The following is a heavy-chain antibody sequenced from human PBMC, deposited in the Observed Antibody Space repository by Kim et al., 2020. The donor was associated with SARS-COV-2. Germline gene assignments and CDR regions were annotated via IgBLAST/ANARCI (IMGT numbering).Heavy chain of an antibody. CDR2: INAGNGNT. CDR3: ARDLYSSPWGLDYYYYGMDV. CDR1: GYTFTSYA. V-gene: IGHV1-3*01. D-gene: IGHD6-13*01. J-gene: IGHJ6*02. Sequence: ASVKVSCKASGYTFTSYAMHWVRQAPGQRLEWMGWINAGNGNTKYSQKFQGRVTITRDTSASTTYMELSSLRSEDTAVYYCARDLYSSPWGLDYYYYGMDVWGQGTTVTVSS.